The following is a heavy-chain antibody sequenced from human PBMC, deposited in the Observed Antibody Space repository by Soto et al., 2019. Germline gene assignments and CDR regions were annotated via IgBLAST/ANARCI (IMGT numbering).Heavy chain of an antibody. Sequence: SVKVSCKASGGTFSSYAISWVRQAPGQGLEWMGRIIPILGIANYAQKFQGRVTITADKSTSTAYMELSSLRSEDTAVYYCARVEDDYAMDVWGQGTTVTVSS. CDR1: GGTFSSYA. CDR2: IIPILGIA. CDR3: ARVEDDYAMDV. V-gene: IGHV1-69*04. J-gene: IGHJ6*02.